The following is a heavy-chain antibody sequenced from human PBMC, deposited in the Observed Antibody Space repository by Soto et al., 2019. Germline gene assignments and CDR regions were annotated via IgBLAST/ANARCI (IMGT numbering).Heavy chain of an antibody. V-gene: IGHV3-21*01. Sequence: EVQLVESGGGLVKPGGSLRLSCAASGFTFSSYSMNWVRQAPGKGLEWVSSISSSSSYIYYADSVKGRFTISRDNAKNSLYLQMNSLRAEDTAVYYCASLQPWGGRYYYGSGSAMWGQGTLVTVSS. CDR3: ASLQPWGGRYYYGSGSAM. J-gene: IGHJ4*02. D-gene: IGHD3-10*01. CDR1: GFTFSSYS. CDR2: ISSSSSYI.